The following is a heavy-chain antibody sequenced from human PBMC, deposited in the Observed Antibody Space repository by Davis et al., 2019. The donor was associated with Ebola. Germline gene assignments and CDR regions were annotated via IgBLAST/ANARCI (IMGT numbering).Heavy chain of an antibody. Sequence: GESLKISCAASGFTFSNYAMNWVRQAPGKGLEWVAVISFDGINKFYADSVKGRFTISRENSKNTLYLQMKTLRVEDTAVYYCARDHLSSLLWGDDVLDIWGQGTKVTVS. J-gene: IGHJ3*02. CDR1: GFTFSNYA. D-gene: IGHD3-16*01. V-gene: IGHV3-30-3*01. CDR2: ISFDGINK. CDR3: ARDHLSSLLWGDDVLDI.